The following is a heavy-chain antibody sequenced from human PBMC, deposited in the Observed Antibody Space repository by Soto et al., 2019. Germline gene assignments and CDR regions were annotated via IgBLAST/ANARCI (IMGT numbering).Heavy chain of an antibody. CDR3: AREIVVVPAAMGAYYYYGMDV. CDR1: GYTFISYG. CDR2: ISGYNGNT. V-gene: IGHV1-18*01. D-gene: IGHD2-2*01. J-gene: IGHJ6*02. Sequence: ASVKVSCKASGYTFISYGISWVRQAPGQGLEWMGWISGYNGNTKYAQKLQGRVTMTTDTSTSTAYMELRSLRSDDTAVYYCAREIVVVPAAMGAYYYYGMDVWGQGTTVTVS.